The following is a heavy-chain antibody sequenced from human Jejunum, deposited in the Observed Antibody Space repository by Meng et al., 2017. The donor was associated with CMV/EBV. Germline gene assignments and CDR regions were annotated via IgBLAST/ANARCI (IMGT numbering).Heavy chain of an antibody. CDR1: YA. D-gene: IGHD2-21*01. Sequence: YARNWIRQAPGKGLEWVAFLSYDSYNRYYADSVRGRFTVSRDDSNITLYLQLNNLRVEDTAVYYCARDPVRKIAMEAAGYFDFWGHGTPVTVSS. J-gene: IGHJ4*01. CDR3: ARDPVRKIAMEAAGYFDF. V-gene: IGHV3-30*14. CDR2: LSYDSYNR.